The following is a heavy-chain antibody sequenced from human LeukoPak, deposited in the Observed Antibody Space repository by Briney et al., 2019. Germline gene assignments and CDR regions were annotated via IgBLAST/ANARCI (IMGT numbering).Heavy chain of an antibody. D-gene: IGHD3-3*01. CDR3: ARGGDFWSGYSFPY. CDR2: IYYSGST. CDR1: GGSFSGYY. J-gene: IGHJ4*02. Sequence: PSETLSLTCAVYGGSFSGYYWSWIRQPPGKGLEWIGYIYYSGSTNYNPSLKSRVTISVDTSKNQFSLKLSSVTAADTAVYYCARGGDFWSGYSFPYWGQGTLVTVSS. V-gene: IGHV4-59*01.